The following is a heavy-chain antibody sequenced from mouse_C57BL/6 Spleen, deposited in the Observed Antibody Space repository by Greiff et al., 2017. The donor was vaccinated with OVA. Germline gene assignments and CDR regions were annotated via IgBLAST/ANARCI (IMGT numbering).Heavy chain of an antibody. CDR2: IDPETGGT. Sequence: QVQLQQSGAELVRPGASVTLSCKASGYTFTDYEMHWVKQTPVHGLEWIGAIDPETGGTAYNQKFKGKAILTADKSSSTAYMELRSLTSEDSAVYYCTREDYEYYFDYWGQGTTLTVSS. V-gene: IGHV1-15*01. D-gene: IGHD2-4*01. CDR3: TREDYEYYFDY. J-gene: IGHJ2*01. CDR1: GYTFTDYE.